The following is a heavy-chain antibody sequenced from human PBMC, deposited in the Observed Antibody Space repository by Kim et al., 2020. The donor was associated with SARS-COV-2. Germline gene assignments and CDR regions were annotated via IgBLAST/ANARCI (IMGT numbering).Heavy chain of an antibody. Sequence: GGSLRLSCAASGFTFSDAWMSWVRQAPGRGLEWVGRIKSKTDGETTDFVAPVNGRFTISRDDSKTTLYLQMNSLKTEDTGVYFCATSNGDGYSTGYFNY. D-gene: IGHD5-12*01. V-gene: IGHV3-15*01. CDR3: ATSNGDGYSTGYFNY. J-gene: IGHJ4*03. CDR1: GFTFSDAW. CDR2: IKSKTDGETT.